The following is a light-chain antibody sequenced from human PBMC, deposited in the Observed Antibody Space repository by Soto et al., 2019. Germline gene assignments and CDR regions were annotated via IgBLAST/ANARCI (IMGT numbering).Light chain of an antibody. J-gene: IGKJ1*01. Sequence: EIVLTQSPATLSLSPGERYTLSCMASQSVSSYLAWYQQKPGQSPRLLIYDAYNRATGITARFSGSGSGTDFTLTISSLEPEDFAVYYCQPRSNWPRTFGPGTQVDIK. CDR1: QSVSSY. V-gene: IGKV3-11*01. CDR3: QPRSNWPRT. CDR2: DAY.